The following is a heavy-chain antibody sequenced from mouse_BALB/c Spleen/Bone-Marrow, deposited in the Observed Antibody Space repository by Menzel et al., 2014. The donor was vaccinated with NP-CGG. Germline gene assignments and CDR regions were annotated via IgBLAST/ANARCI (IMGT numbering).Heavy chain of an antibody. V-gene: IGHV5-12-2*01. Sequence: EVMLVESGGDLVQPGGSLKLSCAASGLTFSNYSISWVRQTPEKRLERVAYISNGGGNTYYPDTVKGRFTISRDNAKNTLYLQMTSLKSEDTAIYYCARHETGTGQYFDYWGQGTTLTVSS. CDR1: GLTFSNYS. D-gene: IGHD4-1*01. CDR3: ARHETGTGQYFDY. CDR2: ISNGGGNT. J-gene: IGHJ2*01.